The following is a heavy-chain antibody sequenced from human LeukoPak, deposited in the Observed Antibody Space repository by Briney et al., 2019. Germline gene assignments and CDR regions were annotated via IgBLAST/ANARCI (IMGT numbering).Heavy chain of an antibody. CDR3: AREMVAVAEYYFDY. CDR2: TYYRSKWYN. V-gene: IGHV6-1*01. D-gene: IGHD6-19*01. CDR1: GDSVSSNSAA. J-gene: IGHJ4*02. Sequence: SQTLSLTCAISGDSVSSNSAAWIWIRQSPSRGLEWLGRTYYRSKWYNEYALSVKGRITINADTSKNQFSLQLNSVTPEDTAVYYCAREMVAVAEYYFDYWGQGTLVTVSS.